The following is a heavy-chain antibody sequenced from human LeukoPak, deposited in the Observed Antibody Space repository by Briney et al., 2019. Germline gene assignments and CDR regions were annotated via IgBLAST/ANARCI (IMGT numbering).Heavy chain of an antibody. J-gene: IGHJ4*02. CDR2: VNWHGTA. V-gene: IGHV3-43*01. D-gene: IGHD3-22*01. CDR3: VKDLSYESSGSVLEY. CDR1: GITFEDYT. Sequence: PGGSLRLSCVASGITFEDYTMHWVRQAPGRTLEWVSLVNWHGTAYYTDSVKGRFTISRDNSKNSLFLQMENLRSEDTAFYYCVKDLSYESSGSVLEYWGQGTLVTVSS.